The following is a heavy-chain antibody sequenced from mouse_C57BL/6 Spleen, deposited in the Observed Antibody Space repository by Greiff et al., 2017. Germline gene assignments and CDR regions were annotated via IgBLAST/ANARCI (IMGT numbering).Heavy chain of an antibody. CDR1: GYTFTSYW. CDR2: IDPSDSYT. Sequence: QVQLQQPGAELVKPGASVKLSCKASGYTFTSYWMQWVKQRPGQGLEWIGEIDPSDSYTNYNQKFKGKATLTVDTSSSTAYMQLSSLTSEDSAVYYCAREGRQFAYWGQGTLVTVSA. V-gene: IGHV1-50*01. D-gene: IGHD2-14*01. J-gene: IGHJ3*01. CDR3: AREGRQFAY.